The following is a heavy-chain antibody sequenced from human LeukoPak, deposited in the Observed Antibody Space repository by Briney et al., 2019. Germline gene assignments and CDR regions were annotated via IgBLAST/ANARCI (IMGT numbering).Heavy chain of an antibody. D-gene: IGHD4-17*01. CDR3: AKDYTVTGFYFDY. CDR1: GFTFSDYY. V-gene: IGHV3-11*01. Sequence: GGSLRLSCAASGFTFSDYYMSWIRQAPGKGLEWVSYISSSGSTIYYADSVKGRFTISRDNAKNSLYLQMNSLRAEDTAVYYCAKDYTVTGFYFDYWGQGTLVTVSS. J-gene: IGHJ4*02. CDR2: ISSSGSTI.